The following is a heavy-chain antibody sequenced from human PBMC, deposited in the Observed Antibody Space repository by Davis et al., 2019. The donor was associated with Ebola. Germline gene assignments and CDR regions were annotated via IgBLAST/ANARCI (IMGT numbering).Heavy chain of an antibody. CDR3: AKDLSFDFWSGYYYYGVDV. V-gene: IGHV3-48*01. Sequence: PGGSLRLSCAASGFTFSRYSMNWVRQAPGKGLEWVSYISSSSNSIYYADSVKGRFTISRDNSKNTLYLQMNSLRAEDTAVYYCAKDLSFDFWSGYYYYGVDVWGQGTTVTVSS. CDR1: GFTFSRYS. CDR2: ISSSSNSI. D-gene: IGHD3-3*01. J-gene: IGHJ6*02.